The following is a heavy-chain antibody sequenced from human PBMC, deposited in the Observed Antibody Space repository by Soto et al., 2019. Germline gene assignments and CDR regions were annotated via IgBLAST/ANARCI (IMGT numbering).Heavy chain of an antibody. J-gene: IGHJ5*02. Sequence: PGGSLRLSCXASGFTFSSYAVSWVRRAPGKGLEWVPTISNSGGSTYYADSVKGRFTVSRDNSNSTLYLQMNSLRAADTALYSCGTCGRTYYSDTWRQGTLVTVSS. CDR3: GTCGRTYYSDT. V-gene: IGHV3-23*01. D-gene: IGHD3-22*01. CDR1: GFTFSSYA. CDR2: ISNSGGST.